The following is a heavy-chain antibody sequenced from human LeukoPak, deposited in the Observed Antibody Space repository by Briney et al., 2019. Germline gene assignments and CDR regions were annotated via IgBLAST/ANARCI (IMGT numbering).Heavy chain of an antibody. Sequence: GGSLRLSCAASGFTFSDYYMSWIRQAPGKGLEWVSYISSSGSTIYYADSVKGRFTISRDNAKNSLYLQMNSLRAEDTAVYCCAREGSYYDSSGDIDYWGQGTLVTVSS. V-gene: IGHV3-11*01. CDR3: AREGSYYDSSGDIDY. CDR2: ISSSGSTI. CDR1: GFTFSDYY. D-gene: IGHD3-22*01. J-gene: IGHJ4*02.